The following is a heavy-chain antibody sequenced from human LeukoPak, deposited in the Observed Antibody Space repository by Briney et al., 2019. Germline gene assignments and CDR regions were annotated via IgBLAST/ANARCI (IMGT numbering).Heavy chain of an antibody. Sequence: GGSLRLSCAASGFTFISYGMHWVRQAPGKGLEWVAFIRYDGSNKYYADSVKGRFTISIDNSKNTLYLQMNSLRAEDTAVYYCAKSPGGRLLLFDYWGQGTLVTVSS. D-gene: IGHD3-22*01. CDR1: GFTFISYG. CDR3: AKSPGGRLLLFDY. CDR2: IRYDGSNK. V-gene: IGHV3-30*02. J-gene: IGHJ4*02.